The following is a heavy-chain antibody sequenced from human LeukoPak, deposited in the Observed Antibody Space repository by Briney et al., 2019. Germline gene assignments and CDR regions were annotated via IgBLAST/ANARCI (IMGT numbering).Heavy chain of an antibody. CDR2: IFYSGST. CDR3: ASTRYYYDSSGYYYVGRGDAFDI. J-gene: IGHJ3*02. D-gene: IGHD3-22*01. V-gene: IGHV4-39*07. Sequence: KPSETLSLTCTVSGGSISTSNYYWGWIRQPPGKGLEWIGNIFYSGSTYYGPSLKSRLTISVDTSKNQFSLKLSSVTAADTAVYYCASTRYYYDSSGYYYVGRGDAFDIWGQGTMVTVSS. CDR1: GGSISTSNYY.